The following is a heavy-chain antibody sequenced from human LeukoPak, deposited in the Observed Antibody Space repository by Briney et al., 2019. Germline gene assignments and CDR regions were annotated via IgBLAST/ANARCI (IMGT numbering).Heavy chain of an antibody. CDR3: ARMSFGYRLSQLDY. Sequence: ASVKVSCKASGYTFTSYGISWVRQAPGQGLEWMGIINPTGGSTSYAQKFQGRVTMTRDTSTSTVYMELSSLRSEDTAVYYCARMSFGYRLSQLDYWGQGTLVTVSS. CDR1: GYTFTSYG. J-gene: IGHJ4*02. D-gene: IGHD5-18*01. CDR2: INPTGGST. V-gene: IGHV1-46*01.